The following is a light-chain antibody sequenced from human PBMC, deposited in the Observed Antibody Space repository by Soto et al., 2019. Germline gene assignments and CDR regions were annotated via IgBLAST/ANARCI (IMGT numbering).Light chain of an antibody. CDR1: SSVVGGYNY. Sequence: QSALTQPPSASGSPGQSVTISCTGTSSVVGGYNYVSWYQQHPGKAPKLMIYEVNKRPSGVPDRFSGSKSGNTASLTVSGLQAEDEADYYCSSHAGSNLVVFGGGAKLTVL. CDR2: EVN. J-gene: IGLJ2*01. V-gene: IGLV2-8*01. CDR3: SSHAGSNLVV.